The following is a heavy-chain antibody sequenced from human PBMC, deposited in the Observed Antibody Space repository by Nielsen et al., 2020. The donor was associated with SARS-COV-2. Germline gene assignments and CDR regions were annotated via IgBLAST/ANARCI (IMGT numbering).Heavy chain of an antibody. CDR2: IYYSGST. CDR3: AGEALSGSTGFDY. J-gene: IGHJ4*02. Sequence: SATLSLTCTVSGGSISSGGYYWSWIRQHPGKGLEWIGYIYYSGSTYYNPSLKSRVAISVDTSKNQFSLKLSSVTAADTAVYYCAGEALSGSTGFDYWGQGTLVTVSS. D-gene: IGHD2-2*01. CDR1: GGSISSGGYY. V-gene: IGHV4-31*03.